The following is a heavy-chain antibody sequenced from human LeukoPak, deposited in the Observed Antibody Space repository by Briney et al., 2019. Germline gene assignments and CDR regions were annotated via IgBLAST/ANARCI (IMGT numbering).Heavy chain of an antibody. Sequence: GGSLRLSCAASGFTFGGYGMSWVRQAPGKGLEWVSGINWNGGSTSYADSVKGRFTISRDTAKNPLYLQMNSLRAEDTALYYCARLKAAAGSNFDYWGQGTLVTVSS. J-gene: IGHJ4*02. V-gene: IGHV3-20*04. D-gene: IGHD6-13*01. CDR2: INWNGGST. CDR1: GFTFGGYG. CDR3: ARLKAAAGSNFDY.